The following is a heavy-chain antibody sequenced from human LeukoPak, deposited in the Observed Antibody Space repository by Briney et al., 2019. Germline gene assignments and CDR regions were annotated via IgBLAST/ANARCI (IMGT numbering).Heavy chain of an antibody. CDR2: IIPIFGTA. J-gene: IGHJ4*02. D-gene: IGHD6-13*01. CDR1: GGTFSSYA. Sequence: ASVKVSCKASGGTFSSYAISWVRQAPGQGPEWMGGIIPIFGTANYAQKFQGRVTITTDESTSTAYMELSSRRSEDTAVYYSARDRGIAAAVDLFDYWGQGTLVTVSS. CDR3: ARDRGIAAAVDLFDY. V-gene: IGHV1-69*05.